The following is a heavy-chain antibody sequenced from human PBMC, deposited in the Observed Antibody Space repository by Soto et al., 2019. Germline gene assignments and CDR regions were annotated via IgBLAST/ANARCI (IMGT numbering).Heavy chain of an antibody. Sequence: QVQLVQSGAEVKKPGSSVKVSCKAAGGTFSSYAISWVRQAPGQGLEWMGGIIPIFGTANYAQKFQGRVTITADESTSTAYMELSSLRSEDTAVYYCARERIGTMIVVVTSGFDPWGRGTLVTVSS. V-gene: IGHV1-69*12. CDR3: ARERIGTMIVVVTSGFDP. CDR1: GGTFSSYA. D-gene: IGHD3-22*01. J-gene: IGHJ2*01. CDR2: IIPIFGTA.